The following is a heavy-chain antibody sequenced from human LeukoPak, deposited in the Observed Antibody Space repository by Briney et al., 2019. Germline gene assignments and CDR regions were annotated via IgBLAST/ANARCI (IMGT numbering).Heavy chain of an antibody. CDR2: IYDSGST. CDR1: GGSISSYY. J-gene: IGHJ3*02. CDR3: ARVFTMIAGDAFDI. V-gene: IGHV4-59*12. D-gene: IGHD3-22*01. Sequence: SETLSLTCTVSGGSISSYYWSWIRQPPGKGLEWIGYIYDSGSTNYNPSLKSRVTISVDTSKNQFSLKLSSVTAADTAVYYCARVFTMIAGDAFDIWGQGTMVTVSS.